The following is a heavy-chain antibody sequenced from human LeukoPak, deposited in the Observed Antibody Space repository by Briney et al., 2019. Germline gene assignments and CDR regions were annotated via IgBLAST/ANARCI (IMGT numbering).Heavy chain of an antibody. D-gene: IGHD6-19*01. Sequence: GASVRVSCKASGYTFSIWGFSWVRQAPGQGLEGMGWISAYNGNTNYAQKLQGRVTMTTDTSTSTAYMELRSLRADDTAVYYCARDQHVWGYYIAVAGPIAYFDYWGQGTLVTVSS. CDR1: GYTFSIWG. V-gene: IGHV1-18*01. CDR2: ISAYNGNT. J-gene: IGHJ4*02. CDR3: ARDQHVWGYYIAVAGPIAYFDY.